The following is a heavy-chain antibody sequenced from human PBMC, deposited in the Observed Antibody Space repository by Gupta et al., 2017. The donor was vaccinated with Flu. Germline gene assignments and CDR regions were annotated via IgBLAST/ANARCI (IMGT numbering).Heavy chain of an antibody. J-gene: IGHJ2*01. CDR1: RFTFSPYD. D-gene: IGHD3-16*01. CDR2: ISGSGGST. Sequence: EVQLLESGGGLVQPGGSLRFSCAASRFTFSPYDLSWVRQAPGKGLEWVSGISGSGGSTYYADSVKGRFTISRVNSKNTLYLQMNSLRAEDTAVYYCAKSGGSYESSWYFDLWGRGTLVTVSS. V-gene: IGHV3-23*01. CDR3: AKSGGSYESSWYFDL.